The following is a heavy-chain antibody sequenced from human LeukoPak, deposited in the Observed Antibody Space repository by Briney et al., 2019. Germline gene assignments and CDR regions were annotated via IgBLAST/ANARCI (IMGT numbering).Heavy chain of an antibody. CDR1: GFTFSNAW. V-gene: IGHV3-15*01. D-gene: IGHD2-2*01. CDR3: TTKVPPGYCSSTSCYSYYYYYGMDV. CDR2: IKSKTDGGTT. J-gene: IGHJ6*02. Sequence: KSGGSLRLSCAASGFTFSNAWMSWVRQAPGKGLEWVGCIKSKTDGGTTDYAAPVKGRFTISRDDSKNTLYLQMNSLKTEDTAVYYCTTKVPPGYCSSTSCYSYYYYYGMDVWGQGTTVTVSS.